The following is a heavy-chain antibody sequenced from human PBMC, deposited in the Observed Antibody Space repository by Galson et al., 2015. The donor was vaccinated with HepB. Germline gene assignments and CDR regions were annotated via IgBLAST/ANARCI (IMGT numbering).Heavy chain of an antibody. CDR3: ARDPQMRYSSSWYDY. V-gene: IGHV3-33*08. Sequence: SLRLSCAASGFTFSSYGMHWVRQAPGKGLEWVAVIWYDGSNKYYADSVKGRFTISRDNAKNSLYLQMNSLRAEDTAVYYCARDPQMRYSSSWYDYWGQGTLVTVSS. J-gene: IGHJ4*02. CDR2: IWYDGSNK. D-gene: IGHD6-13*01. CDR1: GFTFSSYG.